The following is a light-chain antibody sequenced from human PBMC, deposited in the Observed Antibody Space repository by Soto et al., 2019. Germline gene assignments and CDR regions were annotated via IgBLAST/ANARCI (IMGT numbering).Light chain of an antibody. CDR3: QVWDSSSV. CDR2: YDN. Sequence: SYELTQPPSVSGAPGKTARITCGGNNIGSKSVHWYQQKPGQAPVLVIYYDNDRPSGIPERFSGSNSGNTATLTISRVEVGDEADYYCQVWDSSSVFGTGTKLTVL. J-gene: IGLJ1*01. V-gene: IGLV3-21*04. CDR1: NIGSKS.